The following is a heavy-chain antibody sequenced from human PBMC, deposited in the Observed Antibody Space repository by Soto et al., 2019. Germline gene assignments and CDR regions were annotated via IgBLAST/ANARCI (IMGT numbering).Heavy chain of an antibody. J-gene: IGHJ4*02. D-gene: IGHD2-21*01. CDR2: VYYSGST. Sequence: TLSLTGSVSGGSISSSGYYCTGIRQRPGKGQEWIGYVYYSGSTYYNPSLTSRLTISVDTSRNHFSLNLRSVTAADTAVYYCAFYRGGYCQFDHWGQGTLVTVSS. CDR1: GGSISSSGYY. CDR3: AFYRGGYCQFDH. V-gene: IGHV4-31*03.